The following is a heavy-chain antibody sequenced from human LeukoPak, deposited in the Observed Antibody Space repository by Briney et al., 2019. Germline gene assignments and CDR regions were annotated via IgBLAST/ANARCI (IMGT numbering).Heavy chain of an antibody. J-gene: IGHJ3*02. CDR3: ARGLRNYDFWSGYYRSFAFDI. CDR2: MNPNSGNT. CDR1: GYTLTSYD. V-gene: IGHV1-8*01. D-gene: IGHD3-3*01. Sequence: ASVKVSCKASGYTLTSYDINWVRQATGQGLEWMGWMNPNSGNTGYAQKFQGRVTMTRNTSISTAYMELSSLRSEDTAVYYCARGLRNYDFWSGYYRSFAFDIWGQGTMVTVSS.